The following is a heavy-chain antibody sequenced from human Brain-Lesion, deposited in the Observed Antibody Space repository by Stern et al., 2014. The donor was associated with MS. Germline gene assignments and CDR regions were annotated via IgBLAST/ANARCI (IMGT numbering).Heavy chain of an antibody. V-gene: IGHV4-39*01. Sequence: QLQLQESGPGLVKPSETLSLTCTVAGGSVSSTSYAWAWIRQPPGKGLEWIGTIYYSGNTFYSPSLKSRLTISLDTSQNQSSRQLGSVTAADTAVYYCAGEEDIRYCSGGSCTGNWFDPWGQGTLVTVSS. CDR2: IYYSGNT. CDR3: AGEEDIRYCSGGSCTGNWFDP. J-gene: IGHJ5*02. CDR1: GGSVSSTSYA. D-gene: IGHD2-15*01.